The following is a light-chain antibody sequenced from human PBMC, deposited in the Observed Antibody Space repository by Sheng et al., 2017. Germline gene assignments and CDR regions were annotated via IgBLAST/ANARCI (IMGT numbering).Light chain of an antibody. CDR1: QNVSSW. V-gene: IGKV1-5*03. J-gene: IGKJ1*01. Sequence: DIQLTQSPSTLSASVGDRVNFTCRASQNVSSWVAWFQQRPGQAPKLLIFKASNLESGVPSRFTGSGSGTEFSLTITSLQPDDFATYYCQQYNSFSPWTFGQGTKV. CDR3: QQYNSFSPWT. CDR2: KAS.